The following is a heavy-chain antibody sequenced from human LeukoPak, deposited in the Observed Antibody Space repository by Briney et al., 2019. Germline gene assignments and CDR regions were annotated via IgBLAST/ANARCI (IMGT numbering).Heavy chain of an antibody. CDR3: AKELSEMATISPFDY. V-gene: IGHV1-18*01. Sequence: ASVKVSCKASGYTFTSYGISWVRQAPGQGLEWMGWISAYNGNTNYAQKLQGRVTMTTDTSTSTAYMELRSLRSDDTAVYYCAKELSEMATISPFDYWGQGTLVTVSS. CDR1: GYTFTSYG. CDR2: ISAYNGNT. J-gene: IGHJ4*02. D-gene: IGHD5-24*01.